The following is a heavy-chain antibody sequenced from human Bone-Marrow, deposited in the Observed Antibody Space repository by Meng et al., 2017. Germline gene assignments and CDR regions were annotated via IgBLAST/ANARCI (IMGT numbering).Heavy chain of an antibody. CDR2: INHSGST. CDR3: ARGTVVVPAEDHYSGYVFDY. CDR1: GWAFSAYY. D-gene: IGHD2-2*01. Sequence: WCDGLWKRAGTLSLTCACYGWAFSAYYGSWIRQPPGKGLEWSGEINHSGSTNYNPSLKSRVTISVDTSKNQFSLKLSSVTAADTAVYYCARGTVVVPAEDHYSGYVFDYWGQGTLVTVSS. V-gene: IGHV4-34*01. J-gene: IGHJ4*02.